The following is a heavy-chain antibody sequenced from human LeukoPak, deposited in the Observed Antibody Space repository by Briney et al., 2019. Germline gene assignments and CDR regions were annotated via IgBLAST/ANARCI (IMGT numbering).Heavy chain of an antibody. J-gene: IGHJ6*02. Sequence: PSETLSLTCTVSGGSISSYYWSWIRQPPGKGLEWIGEINHSGSTNYNPSLKSRVTISVDTSKNQFSLKLSSVTAADTAVYYCAKQLLAGMDVWGQGTTVTVSS. CDR3: AKQLLAGMDV. CDR2: INHSGST. V-gene: IGHV4-34*01. CDR1: GGSISSYY. D-gene: IGHD2-2*01.